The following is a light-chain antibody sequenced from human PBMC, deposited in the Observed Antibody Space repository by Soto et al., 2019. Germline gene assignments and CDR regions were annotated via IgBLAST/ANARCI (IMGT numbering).Light chain of an antibody. V-gene: IGLV2-14*01. CDR2: EVS. Sequence: QSALTQPASVSGSPGQSITISCTGTSSDVGGYNYVSWYQQHPGKAPKLMIYEVSNRPSGVSNRFSGSKSGNTASLIISGLQAEDEADYYCSSYTSSSPYVFGTGTKVTVL. CDR3: SSYTSSSPYV. J-gene: IGLJ1*01. CDR1: SSDVGGYNY.